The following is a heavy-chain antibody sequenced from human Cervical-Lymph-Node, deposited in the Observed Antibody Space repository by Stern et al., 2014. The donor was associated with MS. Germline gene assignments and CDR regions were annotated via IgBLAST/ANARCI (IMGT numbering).Heavy chain of an antibody. CDR1: GFTFSTYA. CDR2: ISDSGVYT. CDR3: AKDLGRGVVVVPLYGLDV. V-gene: IGHV3-23*01. Sequence: EVQLLESGGGLVQPGGSLRLSCAASGFTFSTYAFSWVRQAPGQGLEWVSRISDSGVYTYYADSVKGRFTISRDNSKSMLYLEMQSLRAEDTAVYHCAKDLGRGVVVVPLYGLDVWGQGTTVTVSS. J-gene: IGHJ6*02. D-gene: IGHD2-2*01.